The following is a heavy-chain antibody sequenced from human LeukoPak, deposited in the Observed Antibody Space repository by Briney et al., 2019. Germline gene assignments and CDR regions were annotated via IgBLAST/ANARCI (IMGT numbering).Heavy chain of an antibody. CDR1: GFTFSSYG. Sequence: GGSLRLSCAASGFTFSSYGMHWVRQAPGKGLEWVAFIRYDGSNKYYADSVKGRFTISRDNSKNTLYLQMNSLGAEDTAVYYCAKHRGYCSGGSSRYFDYWGQGTLVTVSS. J-gene: IGHJ4*02. V-gene: IGHV3-30*02. CDR3: AKHRGYCSGGSSRYFDY. D-gene: IGHD2-15*01. CDR2: IRYDGSNK.